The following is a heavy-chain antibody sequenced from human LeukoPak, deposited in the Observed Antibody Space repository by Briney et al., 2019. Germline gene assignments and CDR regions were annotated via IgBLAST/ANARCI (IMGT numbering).Heavy chain of an antibody. CDR1: GGSISSYY. J-gene: IGHJ4*02. CDR3: AKSDSGSNHFDY. D-gene: IGHD3-10*01. Sequence: PSETLSLTCTVSGGSISSYYWSWIRQPAGKRLEWIGRIYSSGTTDYNPSLKSRVIMSVGTSKNQFTLKLSSVSAADTAVYYCAKSDSGSNHFDYWGQGTLVSVSS. V-gene: IGHV4-4*07. CDR2: IYSSGTT.